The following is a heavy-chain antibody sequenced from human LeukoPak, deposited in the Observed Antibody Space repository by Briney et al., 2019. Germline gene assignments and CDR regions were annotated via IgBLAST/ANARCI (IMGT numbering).Heavy chain of an antibody. J-gene: IGHJ5*02. CDR3: ARELQGSGFDP. Sequence: GGSLRLSCAASGFTFSSYWMHWVPQAPGKGLVWVSRINSDGSRTTYADSVKGRFTISRDNAKNTLHLQMNSLRAEDTAVYYCARELQGSGFDPWGQGTLVTASS. D-gene: IGHD6-19*01. CDR2: INSDGSRT. V-gene: IGHV3-74*01. CDR1: GFTFSSYW.